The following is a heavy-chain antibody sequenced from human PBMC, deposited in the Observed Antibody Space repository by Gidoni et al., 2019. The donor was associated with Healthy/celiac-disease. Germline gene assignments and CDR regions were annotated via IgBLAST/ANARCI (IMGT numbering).Heavy chain of an antibody. J-gene: IGHJ5*02. D-gene: IGHD3-22*01. Sequence: QVKLVQSGAEVKKPGASVKVSCKVSGYTLTELSMHWVRQAPGKGLEWMGGFDPEDGETIYAQKFQGRVTMTEDTSTDTAYMELSSLRSEDTAVYYCATAKGYYDSSGYLNWFDPWGQGTLVTVSS. CDR2: FDPEDGET. CDR3: ATAKGYYDSSGYLNWFDP. V-gene: IGHV1-24*01. CDR1: GYTLTELS.